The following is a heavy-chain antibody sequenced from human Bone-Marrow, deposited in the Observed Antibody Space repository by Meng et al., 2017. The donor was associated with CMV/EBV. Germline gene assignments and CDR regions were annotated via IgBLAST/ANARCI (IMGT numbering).Heavy chain of an antibody. CDR2: INSRSGVT. J-gene: IGHJ4*02. D-gene: IGHD5-18*01. CDR3: ARGSDRYGSSLSD. V-gene: IGHV1-2*07. Sequence: ASVKVSCKASGYTFTGYYLHWVRQAPGQGLEWMGWINSRSGVTKYAHKFQGRVSMTRDTSMAVSRLTSDDTAVYYCARGSDRYGSSLSDWGQGTRVTGSS. CDR1: GYTFTGYY.